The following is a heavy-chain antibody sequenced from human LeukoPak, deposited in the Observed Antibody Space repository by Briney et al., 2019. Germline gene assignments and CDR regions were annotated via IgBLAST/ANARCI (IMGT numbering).Heavy chain of an antibody. Sequence: PGGSLRLSCSGHGITLSELWRNSVPRVPGKGQERVANIKQERSEKKEVESVKGRFTISRDNAKSSVYLQMNGLRVDDTAVYYCVGGYGWLPDYWGQGALVTVSS. CDR2: IKQERSEK. D-gene: IGHD6-19*01. V-gene: IGHV3-7*04. CDR1: GITLSELW. J-gene: IGHJ4*02. CDR3: VGGYGWLPDY.